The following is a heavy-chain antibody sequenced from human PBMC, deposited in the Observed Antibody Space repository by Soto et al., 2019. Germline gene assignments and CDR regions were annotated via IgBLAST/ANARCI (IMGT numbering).Heavy chain of an antibody. V-gene: IGHV4-30-4*01. J-gene: IGHJ4*02. Sequence: QVQLQESGPGLVKPSQTLSLTCTVSGGSISSGDYYWSWIRQPPGKGLEWIGYIYYSGSTYYNPSLKSRVTISVDTSKNQFSLKLSSETAADTAVYYCARADYYYGSGYYFDYWGQGTLVTVSS. CDR2: IYYSGST. CDR1: GGSISSGDYY. D-gene: IGHD3-10*01. CDR3: ARADYYYGSGYYFDY.